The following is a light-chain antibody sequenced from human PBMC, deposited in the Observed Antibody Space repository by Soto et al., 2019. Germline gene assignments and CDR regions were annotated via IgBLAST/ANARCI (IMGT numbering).Light chain of an antibody. CDR1: QSVGSY. Sequence: EVVLTQSPATLSLSPGERATLSCRASQSVGSYLAWYQHKPGQPPRLLIYDASNRATGIPARFSGSGSGTDFTLTISSIETEDFAVYYCQQRSNWPPTWTFGQGTKVEIK. CDR3: QQRSNWPPTWT. CDR2: DAS. V-gene: IGKV3-11*01. J-gene: IGKJ1*01.